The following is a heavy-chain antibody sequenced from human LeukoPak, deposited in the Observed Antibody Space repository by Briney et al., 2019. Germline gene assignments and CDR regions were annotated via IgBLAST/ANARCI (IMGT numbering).Heavy chain of an antibody. CDR1: GFTFSSYG. V-gene: IGHV3-23*01. CDR2: ISGSGGST. D-gene: IGHD3-22*01. J-gene: IGHJ4*02. Sequence: PGGSLRLSCAASGFTFSSYGMSWVRQAPGKGLEWVSAISGSGGSTYYADSVKGRFTISRDNSKNTLYLQMNSLRAEDTAVYYCANTYYYDSSGPKWGYYFDYWGQGTLVTVSS. CDR3: ANTYYYDSSGPKWGYYFDY.